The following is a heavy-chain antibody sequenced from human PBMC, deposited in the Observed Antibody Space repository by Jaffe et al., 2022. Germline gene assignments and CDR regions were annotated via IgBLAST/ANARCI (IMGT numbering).Heavy chain of an antibody. CDR3: TRTAVLLWFGEFLYYFDY. CDR2: IRSKAYGGTT. CDR1: GFTFGDYA. V-gene: IGHV3-49*04. D-gene: IGHD3-10*01. Sequence: EVQLVESGGGLVQPGRSLRLSCTASGFTFGDYAMSWVRQAPGKGLEWVGFIRSKAYGGTTEYAASVKGRFTISRDDSKSIAYLQMNSLKTEDTAVYYCTRTAVLLWFGEFLYYFDYWGQGTLVTVSS. J-gene: IGHJ4*02.